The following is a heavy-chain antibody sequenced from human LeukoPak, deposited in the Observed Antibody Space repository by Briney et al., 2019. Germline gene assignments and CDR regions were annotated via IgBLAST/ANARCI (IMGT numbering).Heavy chain of an antibody. CDR3: ASSHSISLRAFDI. V-gene: IGHV3-53*01. J-gene: IGHJ3*02. Sequence: GGSLRLSCAPSVFTVTSNYMSWVRQGPGEGLECVSAIYSGSSTYYADSVKGRFTIPKDNSKNTLYLQMNSLRAEDTAEYYCASSHSISLRAFDIWGQGTMVTVSS. CDR2: IYSGSST. CDR1: VFTVTSNY. D-gene: IGHD5/OR15-5a*01.